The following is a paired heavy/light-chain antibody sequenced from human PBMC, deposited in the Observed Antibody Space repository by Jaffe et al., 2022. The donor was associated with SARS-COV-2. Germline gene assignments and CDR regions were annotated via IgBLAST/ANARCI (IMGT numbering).Light chain of an antibody. CDR3: QQRSNWRWT. J-gene: IGKJ1*01. CDR2: DAS. CDR1: QSVSSY. V-gene: IGKV3-11*01. Sequence: EIVLTQSPATLSLSPGERATLSCRASQSVSSYLAWYQQKPGQAPRLLIYDASNRATGIPARFSGSGSGTDFTLTISSLEPEDFAVYYCQQRSNWRWTFGQGTKVEIK.
Heavy chain of an antibody. J-gene: IGHJ5*02. CDR3: ASEGYVGQVQDVEYNWFDP. CDR1: GFTFSSYA. Sequence: QVQLVESGGGVVQPGRSLRLSCAASGFTFSSYAMHWVRQAPGKGLEWVAVISYDGSNKYYADSVKGRFTISRDNSKNTLYLQMNSLRAEDTAVYYCASEGYVGQVQDVEYNWFDPWGQGTLVTVSS. V-gene: IGHV3-30-3*01. D-gene: IGHD3-16*01. CDR2: ISYDGSNK.